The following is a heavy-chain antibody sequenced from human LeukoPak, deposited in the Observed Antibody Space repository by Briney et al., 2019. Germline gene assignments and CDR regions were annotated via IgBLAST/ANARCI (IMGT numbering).Heavy chain of an antibody. J-gene: IGHJ4*02. Sequence: GGSLRLSCAASGFTFSSYAMHWVRRAPGKGLEWVAVISYDGSNKYYADSVKGRFTISRDNSKNTLYLQMNSLRAEDTAVYYCARQPRGYSYGYTFDYWGQGTLVTVSS. CDR2: ISYDGSNK. V-gene: IGHV3-30-3*01. CDR1: GFTFSSYA. CDR3: ARQPRGYSYGYTFDY. D-gene: IGHD5-18*01.